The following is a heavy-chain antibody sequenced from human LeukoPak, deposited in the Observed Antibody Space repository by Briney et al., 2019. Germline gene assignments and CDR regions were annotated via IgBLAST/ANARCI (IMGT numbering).Heavy chain of an antibody. V-gene: IGHV1-69*13. J-gene: IGHJ4*02. D-gene: IGHD6-13*01. CDR2: IISIFSTA. Sequence: SVKVSCKASGGTFISYAISWVRQAPGQGLEWMGRIISIFSTANYAQKFQGRVTITADESTSTAYMELSSLRSEDTAVYYCASIAAAGTGAHRDFDYWGQGTLVTVSS. CDR1: GGTFISYA. CDR3: ASIAAAGTGAHRDFDY.